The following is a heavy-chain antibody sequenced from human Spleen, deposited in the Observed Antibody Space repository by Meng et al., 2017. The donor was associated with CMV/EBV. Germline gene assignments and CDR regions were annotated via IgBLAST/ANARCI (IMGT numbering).Heavy chain of an antibody. CDR2: INWHGGST. J-gene: IGHJ4*02. CDR1: GFTFPDYG. CDR3: ARVQGLGYCTRSSCYNGTPFFDY. Sequence: GESLKISCAASGFTFPDYGMGWVRRAPGKGLEWVSAINWHGGSTGYADSVKGRSTISRDDAQNYLYLQMNSLRAEDTALYYCARVQGLGYCTRSSCYNGTPFFDYWGQGTLVTVSS. D-gene: IGHD2-2*02. V-gene: IGHV3-20*04.